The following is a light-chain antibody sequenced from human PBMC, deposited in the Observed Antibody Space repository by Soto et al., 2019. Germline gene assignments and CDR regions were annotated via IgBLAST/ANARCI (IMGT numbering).Light chain of an antibody. CDR2: GAS. Sequence: EIVLTQSPGTLSLSPGERATLSCRASQSVSSTYLAWYQQKPGQAPRLIIYGASSRATGIPDRFSGSGSGTDFTLTISRLEPEDFAVYYCQKDGSLTSSTVGQGTKVEIK. V-gene: IGKV3-20*01. CDR3: QKDGSLTSST. CDR1: QSVSSTY. J-gene: IGKJ1*01.